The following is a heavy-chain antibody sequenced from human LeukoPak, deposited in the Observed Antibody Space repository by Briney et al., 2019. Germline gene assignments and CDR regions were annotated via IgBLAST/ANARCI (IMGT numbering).Heavy chain of an antibody. CDR1: GGSISSSSYY. V-gene: IGHV4-39*01. CDR2: IYYSGST. Sequence: SETLSLTCTVSGGSISSSSYYWGWIRQPPGKGLEWIGSIYYSGSTYYNPSLKSRVTISVDTSKNQFSLKLSSVTAADTAVYYCAVTTGDGGPMVLDYWGQGTLVTVSS. CDR3: AVTTGDGGPMVLDY. D-gene: IGHD4-17*01. J-gene: IGHJ4*02.